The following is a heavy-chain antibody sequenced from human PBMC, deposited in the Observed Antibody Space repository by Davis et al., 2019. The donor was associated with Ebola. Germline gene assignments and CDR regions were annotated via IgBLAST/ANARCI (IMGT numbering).Heavy chain of an antibody. V-gene: IGHV3-73*01. CDR3: QSYRYSY. D-gene: IGHD3-16*02. CDR2: IRSKANSYAT. J-gene: IGHJ4*02. Sequence: GESLKISCAASGSTFSGSAMHWVRQASGKGLEWVGRIRSKANSYATAYAASVKGRFTISRDDSKNTAYLQMNSLKTEDTAVYYCQSYRYSYWGQGTLVTVSS. CDR1: GSTFSGSA.